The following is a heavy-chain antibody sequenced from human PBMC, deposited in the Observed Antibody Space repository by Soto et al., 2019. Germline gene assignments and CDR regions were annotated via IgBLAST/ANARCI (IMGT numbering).Heavy chain of an antibody. CDR2: VNPGDSYT. CDR3: ARHANSRTSVDDYYAVDV. Sequence: GESLKISCQASGYSFSTYCIGWVRQRPGRGLDWMGVVNPGDSYTRYSPSFQGHVTISADKSISTAYLQWSGLRASDTAIYYCARHANSRTSVDDYYAVDVWGLGTTVTVSS. V-gene: IGHV5-51*01. D-gene: IGHD3-10*01. CDR1: GYSFSTYC. J-gene: IGHJ6*02.